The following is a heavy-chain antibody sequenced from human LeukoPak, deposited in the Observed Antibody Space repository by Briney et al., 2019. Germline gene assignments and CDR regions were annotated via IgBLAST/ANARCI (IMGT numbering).Heavy chain of an antibody. V-gene: IGHV3-30*18. CDR1: GFTFSSYG. CDR3: AKDLTVTAFDY. Sequence: GGSLRLSCAASGFTFSSYGMHWVRQAPGKGLGWVAVISYDGSNKYYADSVKGRFTISRDNSKNTLYLQMNSLRAEDTAVYYCAKDLTVTAFDYWGQGTLVTVSS. D-gene: IGHD4-17*01. CDR2: ISYDGSNK. J-gene: IGHJ4*02.